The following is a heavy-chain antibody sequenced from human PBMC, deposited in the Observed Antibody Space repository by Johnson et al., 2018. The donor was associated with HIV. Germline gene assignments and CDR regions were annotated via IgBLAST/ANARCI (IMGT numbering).Heavy chain of an antibody. CDR1: GFTFSSYA. D-gene: IGHD3-3*01. CDR3: AKDQTYNFWSGYHDAFDI. J-gene: IGHJ3*02. CDR2: ISGSGGST. V-gene: IGHV3-23*04. Sequence: VQLVESGGGLVQPGGSLRLSCAASGFTFSSYAMSWVRQAPGKGLEWVSAISGSGGSTYYADSVKGRFTISRDNSKNTLYLQMNSLRAEDTAVYYCAKDQTYNFWSGYHDAFDIWGQGTMVTVSS.